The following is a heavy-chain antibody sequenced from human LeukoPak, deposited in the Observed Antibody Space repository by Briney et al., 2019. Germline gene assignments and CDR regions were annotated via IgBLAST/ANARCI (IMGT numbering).Heavy chain of an antibody. J-gene: IGHJ6*03. Sequence: GGSLRLSCAASGFTFSSYSMNWVRQAPGKGLEWFSYISSSSSTIYYADSVKGRFTISRDNAKNSLYLQMNSMRAEDTAVYYCAGDSQYCSGGSCYLFYYYYYMDVWGKGTTVTVSS. D-gene: IGHD2-15*01. CDR2: ISSSSSTI. V-gene: IGHV3-48*01. CDR1: GFTFSSYS. CDR3: AGDSQYCSGGSCYLFYYYYYMDV.